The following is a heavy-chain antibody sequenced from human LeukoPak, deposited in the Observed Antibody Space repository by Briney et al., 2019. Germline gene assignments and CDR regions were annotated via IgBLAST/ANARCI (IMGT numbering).Heavy chain of an antibody. CDR3: ARDLAHTQSFDI. D-gene: IGHD2-2*02. V-gene: IGHV3-53*01. CDR1: GLTVSSNY. Sequence: GGSLRLSCAASGLTVSSNYMNWVRQAPGKGLEWVSVIYSGGSTYYADSVKGRFTISRDNSKNTVYLQMNSLRAEDTAVYYCARDLAHTQSFDIWGRGTRVTVSS. J-gene: IGHJ3*02. CDR2: IYSGGST.